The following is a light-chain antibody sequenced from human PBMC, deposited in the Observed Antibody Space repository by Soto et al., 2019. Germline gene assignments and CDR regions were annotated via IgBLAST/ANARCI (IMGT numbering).Light chain of an antibody. CDR1: ESVLVY. CDR2: AAS. J-gene: IGKJ5*01. V-gene: IGKV1-39*01. Sequence: DIQLTQSPSSLSASVGDRVTFTCRASESVLVYLHWYQQKPGKAPNLLISAASTLQSGVPSRFRGSGSETDFTLTISSLQPEDFATYHCQQLFRYPLAFGQGTRLEMK. CDR3: QQLFRYPLA.